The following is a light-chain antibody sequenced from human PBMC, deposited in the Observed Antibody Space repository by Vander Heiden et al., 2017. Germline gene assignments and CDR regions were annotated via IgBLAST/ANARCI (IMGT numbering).Light chain of an antibody. J-gene: IGLJ3*02. CDR1: SSDVGAYDY. CDR2: DVT. V-gene: IGLV2-11*01. CDR3: CSYAGSYTWG. Sequence: QSALTQPRSVSGSPGQSVTISCSGTSSDVGAYDYVSWYQQHPGKAPKLLIYDVTKWPSGVPDRFSGSKSGNTATLTISGLLTEDEADYYCCSYAGSYTWGCGGGTK.